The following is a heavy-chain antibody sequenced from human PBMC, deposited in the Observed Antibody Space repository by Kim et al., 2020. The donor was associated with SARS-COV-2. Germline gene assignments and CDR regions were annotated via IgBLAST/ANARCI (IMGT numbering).Heavy chain of an antibody. CDR1: GFTFSDYA. CDR3: AKGKDRTYGLLDS. J-gene: IGHJ4*02. V-gene: IGHV3-9*01. D-gene: IGHD3-10*01. CDR2: ISYNGGSI. Sequence: GGSLRLSCTVSGFTFSDYAMHWVRQVPGKGLEWVSIISYNGGSIGYVDSVRGRFTISRDNAKNILYLQMNRLRAEDTALYFCAKGKDRTYGLLDSWGRGT.